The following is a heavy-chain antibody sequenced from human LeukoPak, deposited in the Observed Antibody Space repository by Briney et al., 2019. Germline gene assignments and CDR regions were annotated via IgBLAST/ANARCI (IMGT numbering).Heavy chain of an antibody. J-gene: IGHJ4*02. Sequence: PSETLSLTCAVSGGSISSYYWSWIRQPAGKGLEWIGRIYPRVNTNYNPSLKSRVTISVDTSKNQFSLKLSSVTAADTAMYYCARAWATDYFDYWGQGTLVTVSS. CDR2: IYPRVNT. CDR1: GGSISSYY. CDR3: ARAWATDYFDY. V-gene: IGHV4-4*07.